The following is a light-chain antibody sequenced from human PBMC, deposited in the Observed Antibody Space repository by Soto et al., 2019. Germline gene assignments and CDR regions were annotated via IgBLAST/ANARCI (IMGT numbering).Light chain of an antibody. Sequence: ETVLTQSPGTLSLSPGERATLSCMASQSVSSSSLAWYQQRPGQAPRLLIYGTSSRATGIPDRFSGSGSGTDFTLTIIRLEPEDFAVYFCQRYGSSPLITFGQGTRLEIK. J-gene: IGKJ5*01. CDR3: QRYGSSPLIT. V-gene: IGKV3-20*01. CDR2: GTS. CDR1: QSVSSSS.